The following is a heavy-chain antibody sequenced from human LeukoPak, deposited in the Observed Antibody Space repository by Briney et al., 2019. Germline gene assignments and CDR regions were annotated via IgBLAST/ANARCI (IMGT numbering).Heavy chain of an antibody. CDR1: GFTFSSYA. CDR2: ISGSGGST. V-gene: IGHV3-23*01. J-gene: IGHJ4*02. D-gene: IGHD3-10*01. Sequence: PGGSLRLSCAASGFTFSSYAMSWVRQAPGKGLEWVSAISGSGGSTYYADSVKGRFTISRDNSKNTLFLQLNSLRPEDTGTYYCARDSSPHYFGSGRPTDSWGQGTLVTVSS. CDR3: ARDSSPHYFGSGRPTDS.